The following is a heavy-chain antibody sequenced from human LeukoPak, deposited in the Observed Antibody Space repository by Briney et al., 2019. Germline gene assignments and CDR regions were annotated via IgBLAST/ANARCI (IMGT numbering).Heavy chain of an antibody. CDR1: GGSITSSNW. CDR2: IYHSGST. CDR3: ARRSTVTTFDY. V-gene: IGHV4-4*02. J-gene: IGHJ4*02. Sequence: SETLSLTCAVSGGSITSSNWWSWVRQPPGKGLEWIGEIYHSGSTNYNPALKSRVTMSVDKSKNQFSLKLNSVTAADTAVYYCARRSTVTTFDYWGQGTLVTVSS. D-gene: IGHD1-14*01.